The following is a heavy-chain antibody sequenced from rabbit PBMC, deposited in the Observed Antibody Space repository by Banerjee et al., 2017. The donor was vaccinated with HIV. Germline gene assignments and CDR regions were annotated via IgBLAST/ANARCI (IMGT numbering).Heavy chain of an antibody. Sequence: QSSEESGGDLVKPGASLTLTCKASGFSYSGGYDMCWVRQAPGKGLEWIACIYAGSSGSTYYASWAKGRFTISKTSSTTVTLQMTSLTAADTATYFCARDSYDDYGDTRLDLWGQGTLVTVS. D-gene: IGHD2-1*01. CDR2: IYAGSSGST. CDR3: ARDSYDDYGDTRLDL. V-gene: IGHV1S40*01. J-gene: IGHJ3*01. CDR1: GFSYSGGYD.